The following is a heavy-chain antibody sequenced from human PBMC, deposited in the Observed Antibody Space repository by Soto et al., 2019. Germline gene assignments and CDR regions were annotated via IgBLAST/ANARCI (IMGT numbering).Heavy chain of an antibody. V-gene: IGHV3-23*01. CDR3: AKCIQVLWPQNSIHI. CDR2: ITASGGST. Sequence: GSLRLSCVASGFTFSSYSVSWVRQAPGKGLEWVSHITASGGSTSYADSVKGRFTISRDTSRNTLYLQMNSLGADDTAVYYCAKCIQVLWPQNSIHIWGQGTVVTVS. D-gene: IGHD2-21*01. J-gene: IGHJ3*02. CDR1: GFTFSSYS.